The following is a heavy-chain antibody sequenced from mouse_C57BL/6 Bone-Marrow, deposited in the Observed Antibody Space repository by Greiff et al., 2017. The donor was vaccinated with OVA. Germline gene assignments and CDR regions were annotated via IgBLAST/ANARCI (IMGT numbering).Heavy chain of an antibody. D-gene: IGHD2-4*01. J-gene: IGHJ1*03. CDR3: AREGLRQSYWYFDV. CDR2: IHPNSGST. CDR1: GYTFTSYW. Sequence: VQLQQPGAELVKPGASVKLSCKASGYTFTSYWMHWVKQRPGQGLEWIGMIHPNSGSTNYNEKFKSKATLTVDKSSSTAYMQLSSLTSEDSAVYYGAREGLRQSYWYFDVWGTGTTVTVSS. V-gene: IGHV1-64*01.